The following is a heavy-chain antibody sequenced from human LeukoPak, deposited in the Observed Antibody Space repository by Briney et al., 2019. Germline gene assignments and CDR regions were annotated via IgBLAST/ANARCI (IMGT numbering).Heavy chain of an antibody. CDR2: ISQNGDS. CDR1: GGSLSFYY. D-gene: IGHD4-17*01. Sequence: SETLSLTCGVSGGSLSFYYWSWIRQSPGKGLEWIAEISQNGDSNYNMSLKSRVTISLDKSKNQVSLKLNSVTAADTAVYYCATPTVTTWGGAFDIWGQGTMVTVSS. V-gene: IGHV4-34*01. J-gene: IGHJ3*02. CDR3: ATPTVTTWGGAFDI.